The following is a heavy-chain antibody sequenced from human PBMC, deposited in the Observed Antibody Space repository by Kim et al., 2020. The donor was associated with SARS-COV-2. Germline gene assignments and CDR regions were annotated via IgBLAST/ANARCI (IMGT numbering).Heavy chain of an antibody. D-gene: IGHD6-13*01. CDR3: AREGIAAAGTSYYYYYYYMDV. Sequence: SETLSLTCTVSGGSISSYYWSWIRQPAGKGLEWIGRIYTSGSTNYNPSLKSRVTMSVDTSKNQFSLKLSSVTAADTAVYYCAREGIAAAGTSYYYYYYYMDVWGKGTTVTVSS. CDR2: IYTSGST. J-gene: IGHJ6*03. CDR1: GGSISSYY. V-gene: IGHV4-4*07.